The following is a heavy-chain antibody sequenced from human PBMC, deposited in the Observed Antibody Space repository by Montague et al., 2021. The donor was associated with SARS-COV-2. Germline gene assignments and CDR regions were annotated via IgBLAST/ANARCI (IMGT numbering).Heavy chain of an antibody. D-gene: IGHD3-16*01. CDR1: GGSISDNNW. Sequence: SETLSLTCAVSGGSISDNNWWTWVRQSPGKGPEWIGEIYHSGHYNIKASLRSRVTISVDKTKNQFSLRMTSLTAADTAVYYCSRPGLGGRALDAWGQGTSVTASS. CDR2: IYHSGHY. J-gene: IGHJ5*02. V-gene: IGHV4/OR15-8*01. CDR3: SRPGLGGRALDA.